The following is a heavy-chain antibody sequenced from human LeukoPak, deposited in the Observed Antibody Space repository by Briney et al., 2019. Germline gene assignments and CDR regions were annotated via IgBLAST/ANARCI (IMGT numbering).Heavy chain of an antibody. CDR2: IYTSGST. D-gene: IGHD2-2*01. J-gene: IGHJ5*02. CDR3: ARDYCSSTSCYEWFDP. CDR1: GGSISSYY. V-gene: IGHV4-4*07. Sequence: PSETLSLTCTVSGGSISSYYWSWIRQPAGKGLEWIGRIYTSGSTNYNPSLKSRVTISVDKSKNQFSLKLSSVTAADTAVYYCARDYCSSTSCYEWFDPWGQGTLVTVPS.